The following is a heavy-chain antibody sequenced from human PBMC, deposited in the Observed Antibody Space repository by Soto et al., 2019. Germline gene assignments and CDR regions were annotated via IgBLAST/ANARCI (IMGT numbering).Heavy chain of an antibody. CDR3: ARDSYYYDSSGYPDY. D-gene: IGHD3-22*01. CDR2: IIPIFGTA. J-gene: IGHJ4*02. V-gene: IGHV1-69*13. Sequence: ASVKVSCKASGGTFSSYAISWVRQAPGQGLEWMGGIIPIFGTANYAQKFQGRVTITADESTSTAYMELSSLRSEDTAVYYCARDSYYYDSSGYPDYWGQGTLVTVSS. CDR1: GGTFSSYA.